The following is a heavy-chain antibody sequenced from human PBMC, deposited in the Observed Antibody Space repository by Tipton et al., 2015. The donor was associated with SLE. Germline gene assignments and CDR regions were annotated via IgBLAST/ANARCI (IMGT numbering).Heavy chain of an antibody. CDR2: IADTGSP. V-gene: IGHV4-34*01. CDR1: GGSFIGYH. CDR3: ARGPFPRWPPGAA. J-gene: IGHJ5*02. D-gene: IGHD4-23*01. Sequence: TLSLTCAVYGGSFIGYHWTSIRQPPGQGLEWIGEIADTGSPNYNPSLKSRVTISLDTSKSQFSLIRNSLTAADTAVYFCARGPFPRWPPGAAWGQGTLVTVSS.